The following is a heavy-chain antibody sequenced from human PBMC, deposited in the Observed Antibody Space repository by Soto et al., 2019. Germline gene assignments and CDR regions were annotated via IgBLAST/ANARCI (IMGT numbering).Heavy chain of an antibody. CDR2: INHSGST. CDR3: ARAGRDGIVVVTAIRGMDV. D-gene: IGHD2-21*02. Sequence: SETLSLTCAVYGGSFSGYYWSWIRQPPGKGLEWIGEINHSGSTNYNPSLKSRVTISVDTSKNQFSLKLSSVTAADTAVYYCARAGRDGIVVVTAIRGMDVWGQGTTVTAP. CDR1: GGSFSGYY. V-gene: IGHV4-34*01. J-gene: IGHJ6*02.